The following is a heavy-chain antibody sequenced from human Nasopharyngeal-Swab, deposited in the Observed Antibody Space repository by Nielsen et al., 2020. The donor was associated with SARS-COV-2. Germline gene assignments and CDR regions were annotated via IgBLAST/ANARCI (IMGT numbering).Heavy chain of an antibody. J-gene: IGHJ4*02. V-gene: IGHV3-30-3*01. Sequence: GESLKISCAASGFTFSSYAMHWVRQAPGKGLEWVAVISYDGSNKYYADSVKGRFTISRDNSKTTLYLQMNSLRAEDTAVYYCARNSQSNDLDYWGQGTLVTVSS. CDR3: ARNSQSNDLDY. CDR1: GFTFSSYA. D-gene: IGHD1-1*01. CDR2: ISYDGSNK.